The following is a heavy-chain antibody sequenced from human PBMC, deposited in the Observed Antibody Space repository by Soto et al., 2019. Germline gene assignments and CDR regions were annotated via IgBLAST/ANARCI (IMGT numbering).Heavy chain of an antibody. D-gene: IGHD1-1*01. CDR2: TRKKANSYTT. CDR3: TRVGWNGGKSDH. J-gene: IGHJ4*02. V-gene: IGHV3-72*01. CDR1: GFTFSDHY. Sequence: EVQLVQPGGDLVHPGGSLRLSCAASGFTFSDHYMDWVRQAPGKGLEWVGRTRKKANSYTTDYAASVKGRFTISRDDSKNSLYLQMNSLKNEDTAVYYCTRVGWNGGKSDHWGQGTLVTVSS.